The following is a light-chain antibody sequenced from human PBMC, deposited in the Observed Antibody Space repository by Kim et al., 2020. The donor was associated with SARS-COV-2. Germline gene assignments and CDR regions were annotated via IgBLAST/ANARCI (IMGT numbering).Light chain of an antibody. CDR1: QTINNK. CDR3: QQSNNWPPLT. V-gene: IGKV3-15*01. CDR2: DAT. J-gene: IGKJ1*01. Sequence: SPGERATPSCRARQTINNKLVSYHQKPGQAPTLLIYDATTTATGIPERCIGSGSETEFSLTISRLQSQEFAVYNSQQSNNWPPLTFGQGTKVDIK.